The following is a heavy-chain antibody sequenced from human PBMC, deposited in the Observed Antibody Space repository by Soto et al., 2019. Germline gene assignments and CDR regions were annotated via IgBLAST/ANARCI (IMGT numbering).Heavy chain of an antibody. Sequence: PSPTHSLTCAISGDSVSTNRATWDWIRQSPSRGLEWLGRTYYRSNWYTDYAVSVKGRITISPDTSNNQLSLQLNSVTPDDTAVYYCAILIGNSVLDSWGQGTLVTVSS. D-gene: IGHD2-8*01. CDR1: GDSVSTNRAT. V-gene: IGHV6-1*01. J-gene: IGHJ5*01. CDR2: TYYRSNWYT. CDR3: AILIGNSVLDS.